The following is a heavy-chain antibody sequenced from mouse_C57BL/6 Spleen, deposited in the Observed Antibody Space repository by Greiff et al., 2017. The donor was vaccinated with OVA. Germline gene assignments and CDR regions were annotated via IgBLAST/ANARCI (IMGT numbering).Heavy chain of an antibody. D-gene: IGHD2-1*01. J-gene: IGHJ4*01. CDR3: TRSYGNAMDY. V-gene: IGHV1-15*01. CDR2: IDPETGGT. CDR1: GYTFTDYE. Sequence: QVQLQQPGAELVRPGASVTLSCKASGYTFTDYEMHWVKQTPVHGLEWIGAIDPETGGTAYNQKFKGKAILTADKSSSTAYMELRSLTSEDSAVYYGTRSYGNAMDYWGQGTSVTVSS.